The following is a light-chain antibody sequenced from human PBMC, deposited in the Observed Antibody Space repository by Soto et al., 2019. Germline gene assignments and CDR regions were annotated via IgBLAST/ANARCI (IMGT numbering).Light chain of an antibody. V-gene: IGKV3-15*01. Sequence: EIVMTQSPATLSVSPGERATLSSRASQTVYNNLAWYQQKPGQPPMLLIYGASARATGIPARFSGSGSGTEFTLSISSLQSEDCAVYYCQQYSNWPLTFGGGTKVEIK. J-gene: IGKJ4*01. CDR2: GAS. CDR3: QQYSNWPLT. CDR1: QTVYNN.